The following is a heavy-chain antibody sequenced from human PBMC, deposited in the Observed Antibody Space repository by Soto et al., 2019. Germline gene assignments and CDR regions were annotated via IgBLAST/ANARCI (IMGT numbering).Heavy chain of an antibody. D-gene: IGHD2-2*01. Sequence: SETLSLTCAVYGGSFSGSYWSWIRQPPGKGLEWIGEINHSGSINYNVSLKSRVTISVDTSRNQFSLKLSSVTAADAALYYCARVPTRHFYYYDGMDVWGQGTTVTVSS. CDR2: INHSGSI. J-gene: IGHJ6*02. CDR1: GGSFSGSY. CDR3: ARVPTRHFYYYDGMDV. V-gene: IGHV4-34*01.